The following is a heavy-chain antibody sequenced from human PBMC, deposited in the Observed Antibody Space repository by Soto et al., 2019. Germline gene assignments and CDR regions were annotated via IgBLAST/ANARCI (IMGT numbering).Heavy chain of an antibody. D-gene: IGHD3-22*01. CDR1: GCTFSSYA. V-gene: IGHV3-23*01. CDR2: ISGSGGST. J-gene: IGHJ3*02. CDR3: AKGSPMIVEVDI. Sequence: XGSLILSCAASGCTFSSYAMSWVRKAPGKGLEWVSAISGSGGSTYYADSVKGRFTISRDNSKNTLYLQMNSLRAEDTAVYYCAKGSPMIVEVDIWRQGTMFTVSS.